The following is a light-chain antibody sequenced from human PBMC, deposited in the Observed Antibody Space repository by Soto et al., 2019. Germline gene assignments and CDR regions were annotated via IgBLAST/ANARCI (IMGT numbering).Light chain of an antibody. V-gene: IGKV3-20*01. CDR3: QQFGTSPYT. CDR2: GAS. CDR1: QSVSSNY. J-gene: IGKJ2*01. Sequence: EIVLTQSPGTLSLSPGERATLSCRASQSVSSNYLAWYQQKPGQAPRLLIYGASSRATGIPDRFCGSGSGTDFTLTISRLEPEDFAVYYCQQFGTSPYTFGQGTKLEIK.